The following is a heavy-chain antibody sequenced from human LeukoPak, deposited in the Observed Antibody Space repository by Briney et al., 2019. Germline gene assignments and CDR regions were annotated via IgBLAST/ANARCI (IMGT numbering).Heavy chain of an antibody. Sequence: SETLSLTCTVSGAXISGDSKFFWGWIRQPPGQGLDWIGIIYYSGTTYYNPSLESRVTIFVDTSKNLFSLRLTSVTAADTAVYYCARHRRVTNWYVDFWGQGTLLTVSS. CDR2: IYYSGTT. CDR3: ARHRRVTNWYVDF. D-gene: IGHD1-1*01. V-gene: IGHV4-39*01. J-gene: IGHJ4*02. CDR1: GAXISGDSKFF.